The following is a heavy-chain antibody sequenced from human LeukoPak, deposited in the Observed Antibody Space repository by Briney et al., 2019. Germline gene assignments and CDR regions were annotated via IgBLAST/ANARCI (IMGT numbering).Heavy chain of an antibody. V-gene: IGHV1-24*01. D-gene: IGHD6-19*01. CDR1: GYTLTELS. CDR3: ATPRRSSGWPLFDY. J-gene: IGHJ4*02. Sequence: RGASVKVSCKVSGYTLTELSMHWVRQAPGKGLEWMGGFDPEDGETIYAQKFQGRVTMTEDTSTDTAYMELSSLRSEDTAVYYCATPRRSSGWPLFDYWGQGTLVTVSS. CDR2: FDPEDGET.